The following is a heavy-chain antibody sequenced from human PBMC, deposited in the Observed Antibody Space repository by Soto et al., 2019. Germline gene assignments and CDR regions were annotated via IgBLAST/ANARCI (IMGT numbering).Heavy chain of an antibody. CDR2: ISYDGSNK. D-gene: IGHD5-18*01. CDR1: GFTFSSYG. V-gene: IGHV3-30*18. CDR3: AKDSGCSYGYYFDY. Sequence: GGSLSLACAASGFTFSSYGMHWVRQAPGKGLEWVAVISYDGSNKYYADSVKGRFTISRDNSKNTLYLQMNSLRAEDTAVYYCAKDSGCSYGYYFDYWGQGTLVTVSS. J-gene: IGHJ4*02.